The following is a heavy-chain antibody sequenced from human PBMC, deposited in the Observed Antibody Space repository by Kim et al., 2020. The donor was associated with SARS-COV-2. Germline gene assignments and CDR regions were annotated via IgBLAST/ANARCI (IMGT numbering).Heavy chain of an antibody. CDR1: GFTFSSYS. CDR3: ARDPDVTYYDILTGYSGFDY. D-gene: IGHD3-9*01. Sequence: GGSLRLSCAASGFTFSSYSMNWVRQAPGKGLEWVSYISSSSSTIYYADSVKGRFTISRDNAKNSLYLQMNSLRDEDTAVYYCARDPDVTYYDILTGYSGFDYWGQGTLVTVSS. CDR2: ISSSSSTI. V-gene: IGHV3-48*02. J-gene: IGHJ4*02.